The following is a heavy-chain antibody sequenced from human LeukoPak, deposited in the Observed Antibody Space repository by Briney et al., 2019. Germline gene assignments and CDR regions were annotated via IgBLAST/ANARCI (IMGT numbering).Heavy chain of an antibody. CDR3: AKHQTRNWNYRY. D-gene: IGHD1-7*01. CDR1: GFTFSSYA. V-gene: IGHV3-23*01. CDR2: ISGSGGST. J-gene: IGHJ4*02. Sequence: GGSLRLSCAASGFTFSSYAMSWVRQAPGKGLEWVSAISGSGGSTYYADSVKGRFTISRDNSKNTLYLQMNSLRAEDTAVCYCAKHQTRNWNYRYWGQGTLVTVSS.